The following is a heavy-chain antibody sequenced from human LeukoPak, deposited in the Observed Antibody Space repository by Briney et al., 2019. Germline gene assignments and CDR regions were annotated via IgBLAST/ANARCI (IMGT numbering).Heavy chain of an antibody. CDR2: IKQDGSEK. Sequence: GGSLRLSCAASGFTFSSYWMSWVRQAPGKGLEWVANIKQDGSEKYYVDSVKGRFSISRDNAKNSLYLEMNSLRADDTAVYYCARFAAGGSYYYYMDVWGKGTTVTVSS. CDR3: ARFAAGGSYYYYMDV. CDR1: GFTFSSYW. D-gene: IGHD6-25*01. V-gene: IGHV3-7*01. J-gene: IGHJ6*03.